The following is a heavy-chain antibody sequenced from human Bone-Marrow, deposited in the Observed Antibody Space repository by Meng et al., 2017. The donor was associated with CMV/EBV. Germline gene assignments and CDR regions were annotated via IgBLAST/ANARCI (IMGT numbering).Heavy chain of an antibody. V-gene: IGHV4-39*07. D-gene: IGHD3-3*01. Sequence: SETLSLTCTVSGGSISSSSYYWGWIRQPPGKGLEWIGSIYYSGSTYYNPSLKSRVTISVDTSKNQFSLKLSSVTAADTAVYYCARDQGLAGYDFGSGSPRYGMDVWGQGTTVTVSS. CDR3: ARDQGLAGYDFGSGSPRYGMDV. J-gene: IGHJ6*02. CDR2: IYYSGST. CDR1: GGSISSSSYY.